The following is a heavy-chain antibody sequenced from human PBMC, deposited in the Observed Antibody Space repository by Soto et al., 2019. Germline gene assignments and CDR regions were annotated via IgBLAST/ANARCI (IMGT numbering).Heavy chain of an antibody. J-gene: IGHJ4*02. CDR3: VGCRYFGDY. Sequence: QVQLVGSGGGVVQPGRYLRLSCAASGFTFSNYGRQWVRQAPGKGLEGGTVISYDGSNKYYADSVKGRFTISSDKSMNTVYLQLSSLRPEDMAVYYCVGCRYFGDYWGQGALFTVSS. CDR1: GFTFSNYG. CDR2: ISYDGSNK. V-gene: IGHV3-30*03. D-gene: IGHD3-16*02.